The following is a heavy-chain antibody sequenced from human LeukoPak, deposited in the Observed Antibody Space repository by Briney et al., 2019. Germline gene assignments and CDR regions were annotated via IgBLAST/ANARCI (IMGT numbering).Heavy chain of an antibody. CDR2: ISAYNGNT. D-gene: IGHD2/OR15-2a*01. V-gene: IGHV1-18*01. CDR1: GYTFTSYG. CDR3: ARGPFSYGGDFVEDY. J-gene: IGHJ4*02. Sequence: EASVKVSCKASGYTFTSYGISWVRQAPGQGLEWMGWISAYNGNTNYAQKLQGRVTMTTDTSTSTAYMELRSLRSDDTAVYYCARGPFSYGGDFVEDYWGQGTLVTVSS.